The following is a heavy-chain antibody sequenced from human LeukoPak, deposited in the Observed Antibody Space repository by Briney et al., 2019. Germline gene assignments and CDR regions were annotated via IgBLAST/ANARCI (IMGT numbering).Heavy chain of an antibody. CDR2: ISGSGGST. J-gene: IGHJ5*02. D-gene: IGHD3-10*01. V-gene: IGHV3-23*01. CDR1: GFTFSSYA. Sequence: PGGSLRLSCAASGFTFSSYAMSWVRQAPGKGLEWASAISGSGGSTYYADSVKGRFTISRDNSKNTLYLQMNSLRAEDTAVYYCAKDELLWFGESPHWFDPWGQGTLVTVSS. CDR3: AKDELLWFGESPHWFDP.